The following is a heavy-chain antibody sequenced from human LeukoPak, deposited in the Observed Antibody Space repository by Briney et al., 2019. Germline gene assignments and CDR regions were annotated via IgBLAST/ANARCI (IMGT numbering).Heavy chain of an antibody. Sequence: PSQTLSLTCAVYGGSFSGYYWSWIRQPPGKGLEWIGEINHSGSTNYNPSLKSRVTISVDTSKNQFSLKLSSVTAADTAVYYCARLRIAAAGTDDYFDYWGQGTLVTVSS. CDR3: ARLRIAAAGTDDYFDY. V-gene: IGHV4-34*01. CDR1: GGSFSGYY. D-gene: IGHD6-13*01. J-gene: IGHJ4*02. CDR2: INHSGST.